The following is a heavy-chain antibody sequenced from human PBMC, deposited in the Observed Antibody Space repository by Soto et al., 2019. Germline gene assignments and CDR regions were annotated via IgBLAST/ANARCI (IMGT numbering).Heavy chain of an antibody. CDR3: ARETYYYDSSGYYILGYFDY. CDR2: IYHSGSV. J-gene: IGHJ4*02. D-gene: IGHD3-22*01. V-gene: IGHV4-4*02. Sequence: SETLSLTCAVSGGSISSSNWWSWVRQPPGKGLEWIGEIYHSGSVNYNPSLKSRVTISVDKSKNQFSLKLTSVTAADTAVYYCARETYYYDSSGYYILGYFDYWGQGTLVTVSS. CDR1: GGSISSSNW.